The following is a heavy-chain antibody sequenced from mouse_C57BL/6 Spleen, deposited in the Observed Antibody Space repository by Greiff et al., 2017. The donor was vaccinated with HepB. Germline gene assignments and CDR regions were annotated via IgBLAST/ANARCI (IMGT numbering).Heavy chain of an antibody. Sequence: QVQLQQPGAELVRPGTSVKLSCKASGYTFTSYWMHWVKQRPGQGLEWIGVIDPSDSYTNYNQKFKGKATLTVDTSSSTAYMQLSSLTSEDSAVYYCARSSDLYGSSYYYAMDYWGQGTSVTVSS. J-gene: IGHJ4*01. D-gene: IGHD1-1*01. CDR2: IDPSDSYT. CDR1: GYTFTSYW. V-gene: IGHV1-59*01. CDR3: ARSSDLYGSSYYYAMDY.